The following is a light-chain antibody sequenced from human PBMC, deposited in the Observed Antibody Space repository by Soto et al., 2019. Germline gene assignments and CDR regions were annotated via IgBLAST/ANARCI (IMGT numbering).Light chain of an antibody. Sequence: IVLTQSPATLSLSPGGRATLSCRASQSVSLSLAWYQQKPGQAPRLLIYDASTRALDTPARFAGSGAGTEFTLTISSLQPEDFASYYCLQDYGDSWTFAQGTKV. CDR2: DAS. V-gene: IGKV3-11*01. CDR3: LQDYGDSWT. J-gene: IGKJ1*01. CDR1: QSVSLS.